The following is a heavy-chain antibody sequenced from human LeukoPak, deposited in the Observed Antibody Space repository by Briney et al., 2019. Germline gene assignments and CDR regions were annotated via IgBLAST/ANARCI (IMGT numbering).Heavy chain of an antibody. V-gene: IGHV3-74*01. CDR2: INSDGSST. CDR1: GFTFSSYW. Sequence: PGGSLRLSCAASGFTFSSYWMHWVRQAPGKGLVWVSRINSDGSSTSYADSVKGRFTISRDNAKNTLYLQMNSLRAEDTAVYYCARVRYYYGSGSYYMDDYWGQGTLVTVSS. CDR3: ARVRYYYGSGSYYMDDY. D-gene: IGHD3-10*01. J-gene: IGHJ4*02.